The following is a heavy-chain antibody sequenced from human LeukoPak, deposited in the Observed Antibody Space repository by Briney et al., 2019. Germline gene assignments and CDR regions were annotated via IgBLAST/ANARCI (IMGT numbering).Heavy chain of an antibody. Sequence: PGGSLRLSCAASGFTFSEYCMSWIRQAPGKGLEWVSFIGTSYSYTNYADSVKGRFTISRDNAKNSLYLQMNSLRAEDTAVYYCARAPAVAGTGVYYYHTMDVWGQGTTVTVSS. D-gene: IGHD6-13*01. V-gene: IGHV3-11*05. CDR2: IGTSYSYT. CDR1: GFTFSEYC. CDR3: ARAPAVAGTGVYYYHTMDV. J-gene: IGHJ6*02.